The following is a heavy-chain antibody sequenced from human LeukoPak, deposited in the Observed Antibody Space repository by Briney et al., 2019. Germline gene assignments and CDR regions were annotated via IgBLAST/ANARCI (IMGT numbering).Heavy chain of an antibody. CDR1: GFTFSTYA. CDR3: AKSIEGVVRGTYYYYSYMDV. J-gene: IGHJ6*03. CDR2: ISGSGGST. V-gene: IGHV3-23*01. Sequence: GGSLRLSCVASGFTFSTYAMSWVRQAPGKGLEWVSSISGSGGSTYYADSVKGRFTISRDNSKNTLYLQMNSLGAEDTAVYYCAKSIEGVVRGTYYYYSYMDVWGKGTTVTVSS. D-gene: IGHD3-3*01.